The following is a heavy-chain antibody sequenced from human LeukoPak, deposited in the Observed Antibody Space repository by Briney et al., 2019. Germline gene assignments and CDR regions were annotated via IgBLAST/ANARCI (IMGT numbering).Heavy chain of an antibody. CDR3: ASRAAPADY. CDR2: IYYSGST. D-gene: IGHD6-6*01. J-gene: IGHJ4*02. CDR1: GGSISSSSYY. Sequence: SESLSLTCTVSGGSISSSSYYWGWIRQPPGMGLEWIGSIYYSGSTHYNPSLKSRVTISVDTSKNQFSLKLSSVTAADTAVYYCASRAAPADYWGQGTLVTVSS. V-gene: IGHV4-39*01.